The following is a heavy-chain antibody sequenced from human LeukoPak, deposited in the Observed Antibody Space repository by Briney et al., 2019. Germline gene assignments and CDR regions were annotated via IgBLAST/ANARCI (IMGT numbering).Heavy chain of an antibody. CDR3: AGGESYDSSGYCFDY. CDR2: INPSGGST. V-gene: IGHV1-46*01. J-gene: IGHJ4*02. CDR1: GYTSTSYY. D-gene: IGHD3-22*01. Sequence: ASVKVSCKASGYTSTSYYMHWVRQAPGQGLEWMGIINPSGGSTSYAQKFQGRVTMTRDTSTSTVYMELSSLRSEDTAVYYCAGGESYDSSGYCFDYWGQGTLVTVSS.